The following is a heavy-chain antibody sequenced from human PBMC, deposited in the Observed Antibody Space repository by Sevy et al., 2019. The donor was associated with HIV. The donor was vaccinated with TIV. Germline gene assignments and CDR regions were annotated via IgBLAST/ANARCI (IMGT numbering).Heavy chain of an antibody. J-gene: IGHJ6*02. CDR3: ARGRGRGDILTGRRQIYYYYGMDV. V-gene: IGHV4-34*01. CDR1: GGSFSGYY. D-gene: IGHD3-9*01. Sequence: SETLSLTCAVYGGSFSGYYWSWIRQPPGKGLEWIGEINHSGSTNYNPSLKSRVTISVDTSKNQSSLKLSSVTAADTAVYYCARGRGRGDILTGRRQIYYYYGMDVWGQGTTVTVSS. CDR2: INHSGST.